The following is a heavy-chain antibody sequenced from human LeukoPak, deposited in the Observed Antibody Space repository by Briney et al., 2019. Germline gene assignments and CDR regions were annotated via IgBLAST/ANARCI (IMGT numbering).Heavy chain of an antibody. CDR2: IYYSGNT. J-gene: IGHJ3*01. Sequence: PPEALSLTCTVSGGSISSYYWSWIRQPPGKGLEWIGYIYYSGNTYYNPSLKSRITISVDTSKNQFSLKVNSVTAADTAVYYCARTKPLDPFDFWGQGTLVTVSS. CDR3: ARTKPLDPFDF. CDR1: GGSISSYY. V-gene: IGHV4-59*01.